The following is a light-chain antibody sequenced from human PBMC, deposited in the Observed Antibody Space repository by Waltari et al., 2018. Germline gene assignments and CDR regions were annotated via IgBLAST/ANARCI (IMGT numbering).Light chain of an antibody. CDR3: QQYDNWLGT. CDR2: GAS. Sequence: EIVMTQSPATLSVFPVERATLSCRASQSIRSNLAWYQHKPGQAPRLLIYGASTRATGIPARFSGSGSGTEFTLTISSLQSEDFAVYFCQQYDNWLGTFGQGTKVEIK. V-gene: IGKV3-15*01. CDR1: QSIRSN. J-gene: IGKJ1*01.